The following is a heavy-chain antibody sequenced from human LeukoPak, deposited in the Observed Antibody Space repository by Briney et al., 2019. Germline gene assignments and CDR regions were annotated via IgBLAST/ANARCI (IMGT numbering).Heavy chain of an antibody. J-gene: IGHJ4*02. V-gene: IGHV1-18*01. D-gene: IGHD1-26*01. CDR2: ISAYNGNT. CDR3: AREPDPSYSGTPDY. Sequence: ASVKVSCKASGYTFTSYGISWVREAPGQGLEWMAWISAYNGNTNYAQKLQGRVTMTTDTSTSTAYMELRSLRSDDTAVYYCAREPDPSYSGTPDYWGQGTLVTVSS. CDR1: GYTFTSYG.